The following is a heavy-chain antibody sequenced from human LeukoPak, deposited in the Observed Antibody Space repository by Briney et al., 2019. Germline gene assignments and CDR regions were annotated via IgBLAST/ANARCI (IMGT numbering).Heavy chain of an antibody. CDR2: INPNSGGT. CDR3: ARDSLGVTMVRGVSSKTGNWFDP. Sequence: ASVKVSCKASGYTFTGYYMHWVRQAPGQGLEWMGWINPNSGGTNYAQKFQGRVTMTRDTSISTVYMELSRLRSDDTAVYYCARDSLGVTMVRGVSSKTGNWFDPWGQGTLVTVSS. CDR1: GYTFTGYY. D-gene: IGHD3-10*01. J-gene: IGHJ5*02. V-gene: IGHV1-2*02.